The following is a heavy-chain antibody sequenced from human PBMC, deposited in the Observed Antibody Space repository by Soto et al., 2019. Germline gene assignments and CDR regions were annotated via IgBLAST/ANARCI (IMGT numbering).Heavy chain of an antibody. J-gene: IGHJ3*02. CDR1: GYTFTSYG. V-gene: IGHV1-18*01. Sequence: GASVKVSCKASGYTFTSYGIICVRQAPGQGLEWMGWISAYNGNTNYAQKLQGRVTMTTDTSTSTAYMELRSLRSDDTAVYYCAREVLAYCGGDCGDAFDIWGQGTMVTVSS. CDR2: ISAYNGNT. CDR3: AREVLAYCGGDCGDAFDI. D-gene: IGHD2-21*02.